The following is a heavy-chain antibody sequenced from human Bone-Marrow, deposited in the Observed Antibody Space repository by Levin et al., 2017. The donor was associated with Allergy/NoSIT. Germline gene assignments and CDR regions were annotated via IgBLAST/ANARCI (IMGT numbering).Heavy chain of an antibody. Sequence: GASVKVSCKASGYTFTGHYMHWVRQAPGQGLEWMGWINPNNGGTNYAQKFQGWVTMTRDTSISTAYMELSRLRSDDTAVYYCARDPGEYSSGLFMDVWGQGTTVTVSS. CDR3: ARDPGEYSSGLFMDV. CDR1: GYTFTGHY. V-gene: IGHV1-2*04. J-gene: IGHJ6*02. CDR2: INPNNGGT. D-gene: IGHD6-25*01.